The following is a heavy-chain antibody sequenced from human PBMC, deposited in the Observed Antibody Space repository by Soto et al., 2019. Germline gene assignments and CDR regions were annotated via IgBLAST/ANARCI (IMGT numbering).Heavy chain of an antibody. J-gene: IGHJ4*02. CDR1: GGTFSSYA. CDR2: IIPIFGTA. Sequence: SVKVSCKASGGTFSSYAISWVRQAPGQGLEWMGGIIPIFGTANYAQKFQGRVTITADESTSTAYMELSSLRSEDTAVYYCARSACSGGSCYSGIFDYWGQGTLVTVSS. V-gene: IGHV1-69*13. CDR3: ARSACSGGSCYSGIFDY. D-gene: IGHD2-15*01.